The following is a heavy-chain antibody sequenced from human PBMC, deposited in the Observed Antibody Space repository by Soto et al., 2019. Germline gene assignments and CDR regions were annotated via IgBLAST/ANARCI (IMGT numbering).Heavy chain of an antibody. D-gene: IGHD6-13*01. Sequence: GESLKISCKSSGYTFTSYWIGWVRQMPGKGLEWMGIIYPGDSETRYSPSFQGQVTISADKSISIAYLQWSSLKASDTAMYYCARPRSSWSPADYWGQGTLVTVSS. V-gene: IGHV5-51*01. CDR3: ARPRSSWSPADY. J-gene: IGHJ4*02. CDR2: IYPGDSET. CDR1: GYTFTSYW.